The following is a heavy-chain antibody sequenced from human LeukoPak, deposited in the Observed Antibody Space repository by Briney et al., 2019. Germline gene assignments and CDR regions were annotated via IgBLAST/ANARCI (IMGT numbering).Heavy chain of an antibody. D-gene: IGHD3-9*01. V-gene: IGHV3-48*03. CDR1: GFTFSSYE. J-gene: IGHJ4*02. Sequence: GGSLRLSCAASGFTFSSYEMNWVRQAPGKGPEWVSYISSSGSTIYYADSVKGRFTISRDNAKNSLYLQMNSLRAEDTAVYYCARGLTYYDILTGYHGRLDYFDYWGQGTLVTVST. CDR3: ARGLTYYDILTGYHGRLDYFDY. CDR2: ISSSGSTI.